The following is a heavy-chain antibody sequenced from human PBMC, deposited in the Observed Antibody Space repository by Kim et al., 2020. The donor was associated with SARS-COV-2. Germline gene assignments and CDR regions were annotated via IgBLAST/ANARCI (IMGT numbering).Heavy chain of an antibody. D-gene: IGHD3-10*01. CDR3: ARDFSGSGSYYKRLDY. CDR1: GYTFTSYG. V-gene: IGHV1-18*01. Sequence: ASVKVSCKASGYTFTSYGISWVRQAPGQGLEWMGWISAYNGNTNYAQKLQGRVTMTTDTSTSTAYMELRSLRSDDTAVYYCARDFSGSGSYYKRLDYWGQGTLVTVSS. CDR2: ISAYNGNT. J-gene: IGHJ4*02.